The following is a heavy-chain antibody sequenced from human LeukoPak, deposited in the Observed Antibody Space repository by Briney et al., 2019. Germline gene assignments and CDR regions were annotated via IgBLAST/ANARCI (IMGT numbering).Heavy chain of an antibody. CDR1: AYTFTAYG. J-gene: IGHJ3*02. D-gene: IGHD2-15*01. CDR3: ARDFYCSGGRCLDVFDI. Sequence: VASVKVSCKASAYTFTAYGISWVRQAPGQGPEWMGWISAYNGKTVYTQKFQGRVTMTTDTSTSTAYMDLRTLRTDDTAVYYCARDFYCSGGRCLDVFDIWGQGTMVTVSS. CDR2: ISAYNGKT. V-gene: IGHV1-18*01.